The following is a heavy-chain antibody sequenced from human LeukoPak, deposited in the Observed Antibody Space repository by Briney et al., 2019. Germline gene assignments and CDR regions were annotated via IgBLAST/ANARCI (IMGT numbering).Heavy chain of an antibody. CDR3: AKVGRFLEWLSSFDY. CDR2: ISWNSGSI. Sequence: GGSLRLSCAASGFTFSSYAMSWVRRAPGKGLEWVSGISWNSGSIGYADSVKGRFTISRDNAKNSLYLQMNSLRAEDTALYYCAKVGRFLEWLSSFDYWGQGALVTVSS. D-gene: IGHD3-3*01. CDR1: GFTFSSYA. V-gene: IGHV3-9*01. J-gene: IGHJ4*02.